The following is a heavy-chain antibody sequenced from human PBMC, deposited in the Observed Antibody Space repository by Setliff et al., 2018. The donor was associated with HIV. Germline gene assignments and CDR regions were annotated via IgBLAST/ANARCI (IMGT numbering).Heavy chain of an antibody. CDR1: GYSFTGYY. D-gene: IGHD4-4*01. CDR2: INPKSGAT. Sequence: GASVKVSCKASGYSFTGYYVNWVRQAPGQGLEWMGRINPKSGATNLAQKFQGRVTMTRDTSISTAYMEVSNLRSDDTAVYYCATDDYNGDSFDNWGQGTLVTVSS. CDR3: ATDDYNGDSFDN. J-gene: IGHJ4*02. V-gene: IGHV1-2*06.